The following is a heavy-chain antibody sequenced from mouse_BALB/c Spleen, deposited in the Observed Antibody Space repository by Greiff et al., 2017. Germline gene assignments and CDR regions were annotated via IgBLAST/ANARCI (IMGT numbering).Heavy chain of an antibody. CDR3: ARPRLMDYFDY. V-gene: IGHV1S81*02. Sequence: QVQLQQPGAELVKPGASVKLSCKASGYTFTSYWMHWVKQRPGQGLEWIGEINPSNGRTNYNEKFKSKATLTVDKSSSTAYMQLSSLTSEDSAVYYCARPRLMDYFDYWGQGTTLTVSS. CDR1: GYTFTSYW. J-gene: IGHJ2*01. D-gene: IGHD1-2*01. CDR2: INPSNGRT.